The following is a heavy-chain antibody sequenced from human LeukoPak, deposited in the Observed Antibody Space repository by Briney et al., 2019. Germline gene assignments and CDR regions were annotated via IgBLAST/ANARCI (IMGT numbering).Heavy chain of an antibody. J-gene: IGHJ4*02. CDR3: ATPGSGSYSPYFDY. Sequence: ASVKVSCKVSGYTLTELSMHWVRQAPGKGLEWMGGFDPEDGETIYARKFQGRVTMTEDTSTDTAYMELSSLRSEDTAVYYCATPGSGSYSPYFDYWGQGTLVTVSS. CDR1: GYTLTELS. D-gene: IGHD1-26*01. V-gene: IGHV1-24*01. CDR2: FDPEDGET.